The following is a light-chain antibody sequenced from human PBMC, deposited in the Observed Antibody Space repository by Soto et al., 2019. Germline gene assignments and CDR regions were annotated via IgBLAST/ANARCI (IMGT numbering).Light chain of an antibody. J-gene: IGKJ1*01. CDR3: QQYSSFWA. CDR2: DAS. V-gene: IGKV1-5*01. Sequence: DIQMTQSPSTLSASVGERVTITCRASQSISSWLAWYQQKPGKAPKLLIYDASSLERGVPSRFSGSGSGTEFTLTISSLQSDDYATYYYQQYSSFWAFGQGTKVEIK. CDR1: QSISSW.